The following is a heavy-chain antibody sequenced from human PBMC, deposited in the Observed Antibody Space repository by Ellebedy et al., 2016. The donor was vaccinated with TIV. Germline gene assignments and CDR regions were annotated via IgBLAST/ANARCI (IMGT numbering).Heavy chain of an antibody. J-gene: IGHJ4*02. Sequence: AASVKVSCKASGYTFTYYRLDSVRQAPGHGLVWMGWINPNGGGIHYVQKFQGRVTMTGDTSISTAYLELSRLTSDDTAVYYGARDYWGSYEYWGQGTLVTVSS. D-gene: IGHD1-26*01. CDR3: ARDYWGSYEY. CDR2: INPNGGGI. V-gene: IGHV1-2*02. CDR1: GYTFTYYR.